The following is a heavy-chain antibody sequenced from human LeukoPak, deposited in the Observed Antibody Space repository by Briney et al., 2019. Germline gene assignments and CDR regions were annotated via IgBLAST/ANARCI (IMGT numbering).Heavy chain of an antibody. CDR2: INHSGST. CDR1: GGSFSGYY. J-gene: IGHJ4*02. CDR3: VRYFYYFYSSGYYYY. D-gene: IGHD3-22*01. Sequence: PSDTLSLTCAVYGGSFSGYYWSWIRQPPGKGLEWIGEINHSGSTNYNPSLKSRVTISVDTSKNQFSLKLSSVTAAHTAVYSCVRYFYYFYSSGYYYYWGQGTLVTVPS. V-gene: IGHV4-34*01.